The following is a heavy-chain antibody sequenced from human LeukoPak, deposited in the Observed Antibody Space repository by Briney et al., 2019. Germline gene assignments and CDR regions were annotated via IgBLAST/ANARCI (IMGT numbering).Heavy chain of an antibody. CDR2: TYYRSTWYN. V-gene: IGHV6-1*01. Sequence: SQTLSLTCAISGDSVSSNSVTWNWIRQSPSRGLEWLGRTYYRSTWYNDYAVSVKSRITINPDTSKNQFSLQLNSVTPEDTAVYYCARGPDTATFDYWGQGTLVTVSS. CDR1: GDSVSSNSVT. J-gene: IGHJ4*02. D-gene: IGHD1-14*01. CDR3: ARGPDTATFDY.